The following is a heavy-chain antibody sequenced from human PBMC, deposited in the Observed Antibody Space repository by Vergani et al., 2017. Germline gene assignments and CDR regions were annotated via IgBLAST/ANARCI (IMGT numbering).Heavy chain of an antibody. D-gene: IGHD3-22*01. CDR2: IVVGSGNT. CDR3: AAGAWRNSYYYDSSGYPDPFEY. CDR1: GFTFTSSA. Sequence: QMQLVQSGPEVKKPGTSVKVSCKASGFTFTSSAMQWVRQARGQRLEWIGVIVVGSGNTNYAQKFQERVTITRDMSTSTAYMELSSLRSEDTAVYYCAAGAWRNSYYYDSSGYPDPFEYWGQGTLVTVSS. V-gene: IGHV1-58*02. J-gene: IGHJ4*02.